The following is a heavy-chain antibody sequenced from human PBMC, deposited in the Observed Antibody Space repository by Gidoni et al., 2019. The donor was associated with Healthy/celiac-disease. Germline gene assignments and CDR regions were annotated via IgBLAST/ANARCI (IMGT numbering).Heavy chain of an antibody. Sequence: QVQLVLSGAAVKKPGASVKVSCTAPGYTFTSYGISWVRQAPGQGIEWMGWISAYNGNTNYAQRLQGRVTRTTDTSTSTAYRELRSLRSDDTAVYYGARLRAGIAADEPNWFDPWGQGTLVTVSS. J-gene: IGHJ5*02. D-gene: IGHD6-13*01. V-gene: IGHV1-18*01. CDR2: ISAYNGNT. CDR3: ARLRAGIAADEPNWFDP. CDR1: GYTFTSYG.